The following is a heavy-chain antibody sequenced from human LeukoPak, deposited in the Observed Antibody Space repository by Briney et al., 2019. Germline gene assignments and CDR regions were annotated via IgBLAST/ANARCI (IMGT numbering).Heavy chain of an antibody. CDR2: IRYDGSNK. J-gene: IGHJ4*02. D-gene: IGHD5-12*01. CDR3: AKDNSGWHSFDL. Sequence: GGSLRLSCAASGFTFSSYGMHWVRQAPGKGLEWVAFIRYDGSNKYYADSVKGRFTISRDNSKNTLYLQMNSLRAEDTAVYFCAKDNSGWHSFDLWGQGTLVTVSS. V-gene: IGHV3-30*02. CDR1: GFTFSSYG.